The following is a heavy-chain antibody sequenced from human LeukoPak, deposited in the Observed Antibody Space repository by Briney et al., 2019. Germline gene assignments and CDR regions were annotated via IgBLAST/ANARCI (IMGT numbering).Heavy chain of an antibody. CDR2: ISGSGSNT. CDR1: GFGVSANY. Sequence: GGSLRLSCAASGFGVSANYMTWVRQAPGKGLEWVSAISGSGSNTYYADSVKGRFTISRDNSKSTLYLLITSLRADDTAVYYCARGNGDYAIHPDYWGQGTLVTVSS. V-gene: IGHV3-23*01. CDR3: ARGNGDYAIHPDY. J-gene: IGHJ4*02. D-gene: IGHD4-17*01.